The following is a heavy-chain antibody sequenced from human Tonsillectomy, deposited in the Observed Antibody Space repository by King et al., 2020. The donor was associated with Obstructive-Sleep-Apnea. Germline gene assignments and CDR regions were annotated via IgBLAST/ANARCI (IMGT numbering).Heavy chain of an antibody. CDR3: ARGGLCVSTSCYAMDY. CDR2: ISSSNSYI. V-gene: IGHV3-21*01. Sequence: VQLVESGGGLVKPGGSLRLSCAASGFTFSRYSMNWVRQAPGKGLEWVSSISSSNSYIYYADSGKGRFTISRDNAKNSLYLHMNSLRAEDTAVYYCARGGLCVSTSCYAMDYWGQGTLVTVSS. J-gene: IGHJ4*02. CDR1: GFTFSRYS. D-gene: IGHD2-2*01.